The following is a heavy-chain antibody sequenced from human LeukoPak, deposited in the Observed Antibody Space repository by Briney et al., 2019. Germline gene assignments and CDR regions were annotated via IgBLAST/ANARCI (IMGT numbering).Heavy chain of an antibody. CDR2: INSDGSST. Sequence: GGSLRLSCAAPGFTFSSSWMHWVRQAPGKGLVWVSRINSDGSSTNYADSVKGRFTISRDNAQNTPYLQMNSLRAEDTAVYYCAREGRGGYYGFDYWGQGTLVTVSS. J-gene: IGHJ4*02. CDR3: AREGRGGYYGFDY. CDR1: GFTFSSSW. V-gene: IGHV3-74*01. D-gene: IGHD3-3*01.